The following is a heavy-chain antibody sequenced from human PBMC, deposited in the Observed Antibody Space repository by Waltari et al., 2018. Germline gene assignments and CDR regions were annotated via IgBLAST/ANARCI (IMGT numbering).Heavy chain of an antibody. CDR3: AGGSGWLIDY. CDR1: GFSFGTYW. CDR2: IKQDGSEK. V-gene: IGHV3-7*01. J-gene: IGHJ4*02. D-gene: IGHD6-19*01. Sequence: EVELVESGGDLVQPGGSLRRSCAASGFSFGTYWMSWVRQAPGKGLEWVANIKQDGSEKYYVDSVKGRFAISRDNPKNSLYLQMNSLSAEDTAVYYCAGGSGWLIDYWGQGTLVTVSS.